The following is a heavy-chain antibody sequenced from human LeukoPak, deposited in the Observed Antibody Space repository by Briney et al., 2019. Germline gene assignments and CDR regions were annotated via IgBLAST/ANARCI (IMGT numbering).Heavy chain of an antibody. Sequence: SETLSLTCTVSGGSISSYYWNWIRQPPGKGLEWIGYIYYSGSTNYNPSLKSRVTISVDTSKNQFSLKLSSVTAVDTAVYYCARGVYDSSGYPPYYFDYWGQGTLVTVSS. V-gene: IGHV4-59*12. CDR1: GGSISSYY. D-gene: IGHD3-22*01. J-gene: IGHJ4*02. CDR2: IYYSGST. CDR3: ARGVYDSSGYPPYYFDY.